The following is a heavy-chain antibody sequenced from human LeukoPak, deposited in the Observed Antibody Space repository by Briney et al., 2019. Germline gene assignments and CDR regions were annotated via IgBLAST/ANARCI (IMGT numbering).Heavy chain of an antibody. V-gene: IGHV4-4*07. Sequence: SETLSLTCTASGGSIINYHWSWIRQPAGKGLEWIGRIHSSGATDYSPSLKSRVTISLDKSKSHFSLKLSSVTAADTAIYYCAREDSAAYCTSTNCFGFDYWGQGTVVNVSS. J-gene: IGHJ4*02. CDR3: AREDSAAYCTSTNCFGFDY. CDR1: GGSIINYH. CDR2: IHSSGAT. D-gene: IGHD2-2*01.